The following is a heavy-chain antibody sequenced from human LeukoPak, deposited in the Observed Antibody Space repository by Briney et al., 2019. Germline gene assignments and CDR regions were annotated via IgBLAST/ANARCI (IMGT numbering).Heavy chain of an antibody. D-gene: IGHD3-3*01. V-gene: IGHV4-31*03. CDR3: ARDGSGGYDVWSGYLL. Sequence: PSQTLSLTCTVSGGSISSGGYYWSWIRQHPGKGLEWIGYIYYTGSTYYNPSLKSRVSIPLDTSKNQFSLKLNSVTAADTAVYYCARDGSGGYDVWSGYLLWGQGTLVTVSS. CDR2: IYYTGST. J-gene: IGHJ4*02. CDR1: GGSISSGGYY.